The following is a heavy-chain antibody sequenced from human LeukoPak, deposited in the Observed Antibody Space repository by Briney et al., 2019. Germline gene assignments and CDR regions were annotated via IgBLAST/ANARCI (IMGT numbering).Heavy chain of an antibody. CDR3: ASAPSGWYYHY. CDR1: GFTFSSYW. CDR2: INSDGSST. D-gene: IGHD6-19*01. J-gene: IGHJ4*02. V-gene: IGHV3-74*01. Sequence: GGSLRLSCAASGFTFSSYWMHWVRQAAGKGLVWVSRINSDGSSTSYTDSVKGRFTISRDNAKNTLYLQMNSLRAEDTAVYYCASAPSGWYYHYWGEGTLVTVSS.